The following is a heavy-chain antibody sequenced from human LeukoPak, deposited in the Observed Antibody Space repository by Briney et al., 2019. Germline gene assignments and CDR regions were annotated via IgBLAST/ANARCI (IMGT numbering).Heavy chain of an antibody. CDR2: ISRSSSHI. J-gene: IGHJ3*02. CDR1: GFTFSSYN. Sequence: KPGGSLRLSCAASGFTFSSYNMNWVRQAPGKGLEWVSSISRSSSHIYYADSVKGRFTISRDNAKNSLYLQINSLRAEDTAVYYCARVVTANYYYDISGYGSHAFDIWGQGTMVTVSS. D-gene: IGHD3-22*01. CDR3: ARVVTANYYYDISGYGSHAFDI. V-gene: IGHV3-21*01.